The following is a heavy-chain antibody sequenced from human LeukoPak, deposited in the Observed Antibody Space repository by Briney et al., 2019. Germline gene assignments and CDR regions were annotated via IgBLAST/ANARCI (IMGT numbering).Heavy chain of an antibody. D-gene: IGHD1-26*01. V-gene: IGHV4-4*07. CDR2: IYTSGST. CDR1: GGSISSYY. Sequence: SETLSLTCTVSGGSISSYYWSWIRQPAGKGLGWIGRIYTSGSTNYNPSLKSRVTMSVDTSKNQFSLKLSSVTAADTAVYYCARDTSGSSDYWGQGTLVTVSS. CDR3: ARDTSGSSDY. J-gene: IGHJ4*02.